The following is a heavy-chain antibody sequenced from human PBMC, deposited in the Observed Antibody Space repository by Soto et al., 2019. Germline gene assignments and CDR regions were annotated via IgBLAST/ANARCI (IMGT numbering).Heavy chain of an antibody. V-gene: IGHV1-58*01. CDR1: GFTFTISA. Sequence: SVKVSCKASGFTFTISAVQWVRQARGQRLEWIGWIVVGSVNTNYAQKFQERVTITRDMSTSTAYMELSSLRSEDTAVSYCAADRHGDYAFSWGQGTLVTVSS. J-gene: IGHJ5*02. D-gene: IGHD4-17*01. CDR3: AADRHGDYAFS. CDR2: IVVGSVNT.